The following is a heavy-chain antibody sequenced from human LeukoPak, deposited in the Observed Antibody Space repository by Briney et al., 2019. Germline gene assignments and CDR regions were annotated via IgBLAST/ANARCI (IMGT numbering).Heavy chain of an antibody. Sequence: GGSLRLSCAASGFTFSGSAMHWVRQASGKGLEWVGRIRSKANSYATAYAASVKGRFTISRDDSKNTAYLQMNSLKTEDTAVYYCTRPGDRDGYNVYAFDIWGQGTMVTVSS. V-gene: IGHV3-73*01. J-gene: IGHJ3*02. CDR1: GFTFSGSA. CDR3: TRPGDRDGYNVYAFDI. D-gene: IGHD5-24*01. CDR2: IRSKANSYAT.